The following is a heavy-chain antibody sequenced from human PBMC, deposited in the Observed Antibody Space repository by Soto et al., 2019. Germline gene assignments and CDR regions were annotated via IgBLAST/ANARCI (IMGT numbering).Heavy chain of an antibody. CDR3: TKNIGASGTNYYGMDV. J-gene: IGHJ6*02. Sequence: EVQLLESGGGLVQPGGSLRLSCAASGFTFSSYAMNWVRQAPGKGLEWVSTLSGSGGSTYYADSVKGRFTISRDNSKTTLYLQMNCLSAEDTAVYSCTKNIGASGTNYYGMDVWGQGTTVTVSS. V-gene: IGHV3-23*01. D-gene: IGHD6-13*01. CDR2: LSGSGGST. CDR1: GFTFSSYA.